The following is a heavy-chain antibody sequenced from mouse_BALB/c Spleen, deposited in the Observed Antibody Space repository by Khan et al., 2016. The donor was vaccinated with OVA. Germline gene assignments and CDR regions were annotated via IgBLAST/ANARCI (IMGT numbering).Heavy chain of an antibody. Sequence: QIQLVQSGAELAKPGASVKMSCKASGYTFTTYWMHWIKQRPGQGLEWIGYINPTSGYTDYNEKFKDRATLSADKSSSTAYMQLTSLTSEDSAGYYCTRDRIDYWGQGTTLTVSS. CDR3: TRDRIDY. V-gene: IGHV1-7*01. CDR1: GYTFTTYW. J-gene: IGHJ2*01. CDR2: INPTSGYT.